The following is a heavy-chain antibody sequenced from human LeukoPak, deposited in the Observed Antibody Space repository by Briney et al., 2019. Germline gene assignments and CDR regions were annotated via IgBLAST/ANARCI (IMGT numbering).Heavy chain of an antibody. V-gene: IGHV3-7*01. J-gene: IGHJ4*02. CDR3: VAEYYNFATGDN. Sequence: GGSLRLSCAASGFTFSSYAMSWVRQAPGKGPEWVANIDQGGTERNYVDSLKGRFIISRDNAKNSLYLQMHSLRAEDSAIYYCVAEYYNFATGDNWGQGTLVTVSS. CDR2: IDQGGTER. CDR1: GFTFSSYA. D-gene: IGHD3-3*01.